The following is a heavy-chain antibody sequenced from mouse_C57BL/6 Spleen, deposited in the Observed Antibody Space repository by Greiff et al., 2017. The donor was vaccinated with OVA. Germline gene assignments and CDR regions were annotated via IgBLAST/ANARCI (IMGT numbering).Heavy chain of an antibody. CDR3: ASDDNVGAIAY. V-gene: IGHV1-72*01. CDR1: GYTFTSYW. J-gene: IGHJ4*01. CDR2: IDPNSGAT. Sequence: QVQLQQPGAELVRPGSSVKLSCKASGYTFTSYWMHWVKQRPGQGLEWIGRIDPNSGATQYNEKFKSKATLTVDKPSSTAYMQLSSLTSEDSAVYCGASDDNVGAIAYWGQGTPVTVSS. D-gene: IGHD2-4*01.